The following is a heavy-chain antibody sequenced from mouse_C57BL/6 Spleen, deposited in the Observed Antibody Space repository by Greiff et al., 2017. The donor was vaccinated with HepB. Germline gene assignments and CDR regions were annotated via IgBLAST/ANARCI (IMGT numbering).Heavy chain of an antibody. CDR3: TRNPHYYGSRNFDY. CDR2: IDPETGGT. D-gene: IGHD1-1*01. J-gene: IGHJ2*01. CDR1: GYTFTDYE. V-gene: IGHV1-15*01. Sequence: VQLQQSGAELVRPGASVTLSCKASGYTFTDYEMHWVKQTPVHGLEWIGAIDPETGGTAYNQKFKGKAILTADKSSSTAYMELRSLTSEDSAVYYCTRNPHYYGSRNFDYWGQGTTLTVSS.